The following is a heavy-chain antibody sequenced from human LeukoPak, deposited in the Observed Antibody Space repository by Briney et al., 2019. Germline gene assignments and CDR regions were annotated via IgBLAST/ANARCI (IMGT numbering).Heavy chain of an antibody. V-gene: IGHV1-2*02. D-gene: IGHD3-10*01. J-gene: IGHJ3*02. CDR1: GYTFTGYY. CDR2: INPNSGGT. CDR3: ARGYGSGRSNAFDI. Sequence: ASVKVSCKASGYTFTGYYMHWVRQAPGQGLEWMGWINPNSGGTNYAQKFQGRVTMTRDTSISTAYMELSRLRSDDTAVYYCARGYGSGRSNAFDIWGQGTMVTASS.